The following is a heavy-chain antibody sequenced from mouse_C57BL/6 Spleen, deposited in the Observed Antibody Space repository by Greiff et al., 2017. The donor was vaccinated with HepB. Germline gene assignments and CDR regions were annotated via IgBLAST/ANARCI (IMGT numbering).Heavy chain of an antibody. CDR3: AREDELGPFDY. D-gene: IGHD4-1*01. V-gene: IGHV1-81*01. J-gene: IGHJ2*01. CDR1: GYTFTSYG. CDR2: IYPRSGNT. Sequence: LQESGAELARPGASVKLSCKASGYTFTSYGISWVKQRTGQGLEWIGEIYPRSGNTYYNEKFKGKATLTADKSSSTAYMELRSLTSEDSAVYFCAREDELGPFDYWGQGTTLTVSS.